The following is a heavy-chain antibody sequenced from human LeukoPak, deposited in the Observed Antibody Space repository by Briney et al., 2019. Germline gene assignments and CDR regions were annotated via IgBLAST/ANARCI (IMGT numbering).Heavy chain of an antibody. CDR2: VYYSGST. CDR3: ARDYTYYYDSSGYVDY. Sequence: SETLSLTCTVSGGTISTSSYYFAWIRQPPGKGLEWIGSVYYSGSTYYHPSLKSRVTISIDTSKNQFSLNLSSVSAADTAVYYCARDYTYYYDSSGYVDYWGQGTLVTVSS. CDR1: GGTISTSSYY. D-gene: IGHD3-22*01. J-gene: IGHJ4*02. V-gene: IGHV4-39*07.